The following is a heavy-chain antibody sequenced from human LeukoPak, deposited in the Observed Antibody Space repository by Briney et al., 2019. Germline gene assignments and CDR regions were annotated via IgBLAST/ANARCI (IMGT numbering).Heavy chain of an antibody. CDR1: GGSISSYY. D-gene: IGHD3-10*01. Sequence: SETLSLTCTVSGGSISSYYWSWIRQPPGKGLEWGGYIYYSGSTNYNPSLKSRVTISVDTSKNQFSLKLSSVTAADTAVYYCARDTTMVRGVIIQGFDYWGQGTLVTVSS. CDR3: ARDTTMVRGVIIQGFDY. J-gene: IGHJ4*02. CDR2: IYYSGST. V-gene: IGHV4-59*01.